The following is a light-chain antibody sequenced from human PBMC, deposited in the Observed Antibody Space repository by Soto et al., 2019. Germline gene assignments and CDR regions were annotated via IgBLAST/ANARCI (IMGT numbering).Light chain of an antibody. CDR3: QQYNSYPYT. V-gene: IGKV1-5*03. CDR1: QSISSW. J-gene: IGKJ2*01. CDR2: KAS. Sequence: DIQMTQSPSTLSASVGDRVIITCRASQSISSWLAWYQQKPGKAPKLLIYKASNLESGVPSRFSGSGSGTEFTLTISSLQSDDFATYYCQQYNSYPYTFGQGTNLEIK.